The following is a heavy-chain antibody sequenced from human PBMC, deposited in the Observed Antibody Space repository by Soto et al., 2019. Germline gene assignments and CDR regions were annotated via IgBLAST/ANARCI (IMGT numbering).Heavy chain of an antibody. V-gene: IGHV1-18*04. J-gene: IGHJ6*02. Sequence: QVQLVESGAEVKKPGASVKVSCKASGYTFTNYGICWVRQAHGQGLEWLGWISGYNGNTKYAQKFQARVTMTTDTPTNTAYMDLRSLRSDDTAVYYCARDREYYYESSGNYYYHYGIDVWGQGTTVTGS. CDR3: ARDREYYYESSGNYYYHYGIDV. CDR2: ISGYNGNT. CDR1: GYTFTNYG. D-gene: IGHD3-22*01.